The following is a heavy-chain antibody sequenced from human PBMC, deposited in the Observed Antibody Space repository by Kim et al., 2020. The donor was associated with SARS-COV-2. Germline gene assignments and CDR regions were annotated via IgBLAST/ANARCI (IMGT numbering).Heavy chain of an antibody. CDR1: GFTFSSYA. CDR2: ISYDGSNK. D-gene: IGHD4-17*01. J-gene: IGHJ3*02. CDR3: ARDVRSNHGGAFDI. Sequence: GGSLRLSCAASGFTFSSYAMHWVRQAPGKGLEWVAVISYDGSNKYYADSVKGRFTISRDNSKNTLYLQMNSLRAEDTAVYYCARDVRSNHGGAFDIWGQGTMVTVSS. V-gene: IGHV3-30*04.